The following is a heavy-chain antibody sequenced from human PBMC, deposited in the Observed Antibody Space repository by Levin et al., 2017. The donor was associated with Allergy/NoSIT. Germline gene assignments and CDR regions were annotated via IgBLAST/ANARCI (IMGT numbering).Heavy chain of an antibody. D-gene: IGHD4-17*01. CDR3: ARAPYGFHGYGSFDI. CDR2: IYTHGTT. CDR1: GGPITSFY. J-gene: IGHJ3*02. Sequence: SQTLSLTCAVSGGPITSFYWAWIRQPAGKSLEFLGRIYTHGTTDYNPSLKSRLSMSIDTSKNQLSLQLSSVTAADTAVYYCARAPYGFHGYGSFDIWGPGTNVTVSS. V-gene: IGHV4-4*07.